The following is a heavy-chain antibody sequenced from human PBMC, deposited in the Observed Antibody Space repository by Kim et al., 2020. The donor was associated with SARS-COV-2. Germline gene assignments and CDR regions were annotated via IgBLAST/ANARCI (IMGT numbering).Heavy chain of an antibody. Sequence: ADSVMGRFTISRNNSKNTLYLQMNNLRADDTAVYFCARDRGDPKGWPVFDYWGQGTLVTASS. CDR3: ARDRGDPKGWPVFDY. D-gene: IGHD3-16*01. V-gene: IGHV3-53*01. J-gene: IGHJ4*02.